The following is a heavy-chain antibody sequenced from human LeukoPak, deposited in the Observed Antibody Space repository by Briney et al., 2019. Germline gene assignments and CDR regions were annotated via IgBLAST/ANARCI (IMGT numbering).Heavy chain of an antibody. Sequence: GGSLRLSCAASGFTFSSYAMSWVRQAPGKGLEWVSAISGSGGSTYYADSVKGRFTISRDNSKNTLYLQMNSLRAEDTAVYYCAKAPYYYDSSAQEAEYFQHWGQGTLVTVSS. V-gene: IGHV3-23*01. CDR2: ISGSGGST. J-gene: IGHJ1*01. CDR3: AKAPYYYDSSAQEAEYFQH. CDR1: GFTFSSYA. D-gene: IGHD3-22*01.